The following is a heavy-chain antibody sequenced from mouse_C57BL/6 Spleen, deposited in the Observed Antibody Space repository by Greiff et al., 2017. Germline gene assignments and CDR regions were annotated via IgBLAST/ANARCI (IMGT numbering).Heavy chain of an antibody. D-gene: IGHD1-1*01. V-gene: IGHV5-6*01. CDR3: ARPRIITTMYFDV. J-gene: IGHJ1*03. CDR2: ISSGGSYT. CDR1: GFTFSSYG. Sequence: EVKLMESGGDLVKPGGSLKLSCAASGFTFSSYGMSWVRQTPDKRLEWVATISSGGSYTYYPDSVKGRFTIPRDNAKNTLYLQMSSLKSEDTAMYYCARPRIITTMYFDVWGTGTTVTVSS.